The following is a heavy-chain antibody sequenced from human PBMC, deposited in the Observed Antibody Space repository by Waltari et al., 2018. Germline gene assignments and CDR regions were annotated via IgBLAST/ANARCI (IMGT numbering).Heavy chain of an antibody. V-gene: IGHV1-69*01. CDR2: IIPIFGTT. D-gene: IGHD2-2*01. Sequence: QVQLVQSGAEVKKPGSSVKVSCQASGGTFRTYAINWVRQAPGQGLEWMGGIIPIFGTTNYPQKFQGRVTITADESTTTAYMELSSLRSEDTAVYYCARGPYCSSTSCRMGHWFDPWGQGTLVTVSS. CDR3: ARGPYCSSTSCRMGHWFDP. J-gene: IGHJ5*02. CDR1: GGTFRTYA.